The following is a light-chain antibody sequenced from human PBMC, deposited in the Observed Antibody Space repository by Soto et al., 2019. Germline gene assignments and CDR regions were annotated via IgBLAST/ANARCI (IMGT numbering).Light chain of an antibody. V-gene: IGKV1-9*01. CDR2: AAS. CDR1: QGISSY. CDR3: QQLNSYPSALT. Sequence: DIQLTQSPSFLSASVGDRVTITCRASQGISSYLAWYQQKPGKAPKLLIYAASTLQSGVPSMFSGSGSGTEFTLTISSLQPEDFATYYCQQLNSYPSALTFGGGTKVEIK. J-gene: IGKJ4*01.